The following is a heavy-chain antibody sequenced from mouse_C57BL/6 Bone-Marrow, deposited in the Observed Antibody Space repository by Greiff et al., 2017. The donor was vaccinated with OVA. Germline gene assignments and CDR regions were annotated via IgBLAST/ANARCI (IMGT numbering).Heavy chain of an antibody. J-gene: IGHJ1*03. CDR3: ARDAPYDGYYHWYFDV. Sequence: EVQLVESGGGLVQSGRSLRLSCATSGFTFSDFYMEWVRQAPGKGLEWIAASRNKANDYTTEYSASVKGRFIVSRDTSQSILYLQMNALRAEDTAIYYCARDAPYDGYYHWYFDVWGTGTTVTVSS. D-gene: IGHD2-3*01. V-gene: IGHV7-1*01. CDR2: SRNKANDYTT. CDR1: GFTFSDFY.